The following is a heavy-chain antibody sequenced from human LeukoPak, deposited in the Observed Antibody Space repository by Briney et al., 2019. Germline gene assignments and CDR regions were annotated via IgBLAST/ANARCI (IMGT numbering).Heavy chain of an antibody. D-gene: IGHD6-25*01. J-gene: IGHJ4*02. CDR2: ISGSGGST. CDR3: AISIAASDY. CDR1: GFTFSSYA. V-gene: IGHV3-23*01. Sequence: GGSLRLSCAASGFTFSSYAMSWVRQAPGKGLEWVSAISGSGGSTYYADSVKGRFTISRDDSKNTLYLQMNSLRAEDMAVYYCAISIAASDYWGQGTLVTVSS.